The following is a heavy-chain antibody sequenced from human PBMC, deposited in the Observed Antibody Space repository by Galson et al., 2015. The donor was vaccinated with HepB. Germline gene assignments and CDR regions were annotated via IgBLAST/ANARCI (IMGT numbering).Heavy chain of an antibody. CDR3: AKDRGTTAYYYFYMDV. V-gene: IGHV3-30*18. J-gene: IGHJ6*03. CDR1: GFTFSSYG. D-gene: IGHD1-1*01. CDR2: ISYDGSSK. Sequence: SLRLSCAASGFTFSSYGMHWVRQAPGKGLEWVTFISYDGSSKYYADSVRGRLTISRDNSKNTLYLQMNSLRVEDTAVYYCAKDRGTTAYYYFYMDVWGKGTTVTVSS.